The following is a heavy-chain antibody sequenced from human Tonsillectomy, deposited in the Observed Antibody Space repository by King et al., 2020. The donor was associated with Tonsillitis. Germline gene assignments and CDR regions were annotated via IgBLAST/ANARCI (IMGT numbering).Heavy chain of an antibody. CDR3: ARPSETYYRDAFDI. D-gene: IGHD1-26*01. J-gene: IGHJ3*02. CDR1: GYSISSGYY. CDR2: VYHSGST. V-gene: IGHV4-38-2*01. Sequence: QLQLQESGPGLVKPSETLSLTCSVSGYSISSGYYWGWIRQSPGKGLVWIGTVYHSGSTYYSPSLKSRVTISVDTSKNQFSLKLNSVTAADTAIYYCARPSETYYRDAFDIWGRETMVTVSS.